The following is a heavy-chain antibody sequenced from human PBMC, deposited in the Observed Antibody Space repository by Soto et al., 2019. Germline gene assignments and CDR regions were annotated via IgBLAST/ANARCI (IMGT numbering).Heavy chain of an antibody. V-gene: IGHV3-53*04. D-gene: IGHD6-13*01. CDR1: GFPVSSNY. J-gene: IGHJ5*02. Sequence: EVQVVESGGGLVQPGGSLRLSCAAYGFPVSSNYMTWVRQAPGKGLEWVSSIYSDGSTYYADSVKGRFTISRNNSKNTLYLQMSSLRAEDTAVYYCARVGYSSNWPLLFNWSDPWCQGTLVTVSS. CDR2: IYSDGST. CDR3: ARVGYSSNWPLLFNWSDP.